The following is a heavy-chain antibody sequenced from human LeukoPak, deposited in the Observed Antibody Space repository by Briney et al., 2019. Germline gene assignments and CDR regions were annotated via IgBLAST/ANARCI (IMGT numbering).Heavy chain of an antibody. Sequence: GESLKISCKGSGCSFTSYWIGWVRQMPGQGLEWMGILYPGDSDTRYSPSFQGQVTISADKSIDTAYLQWSSLKASDTAMYYCARAYGSGNHYHGHWGQGTLVTVSS. D-gene: IGHD3-10*01. CDR3: ARAYGSGNHYHGH. J-gene: IGHJ4*02. V-gene: IGHV5-51*01. CDR1: GCSFTSYW. CDR2: LYPGDSDT.